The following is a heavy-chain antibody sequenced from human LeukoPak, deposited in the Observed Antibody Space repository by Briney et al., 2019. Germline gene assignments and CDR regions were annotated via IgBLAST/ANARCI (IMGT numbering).Heavy chain of an antibody. J-gene: IGHJ4*02. CDR3: ASLARGPNFDY. D-gene: IGHD3-16*01. V-gene: IGHV3-21*01. CDR2: ITSSGRYI. CDR1: GFTFSSYS. Sequence: PGGSLRLSCAASGFTFSSYSMNWVRQAPGKGLEWVSSITSSGRYIYYADSVKGRFTISRDNAKNSLYLQMNSLRAEDTAVYYCASLARGPNFDYWGQGTLVTVSS.